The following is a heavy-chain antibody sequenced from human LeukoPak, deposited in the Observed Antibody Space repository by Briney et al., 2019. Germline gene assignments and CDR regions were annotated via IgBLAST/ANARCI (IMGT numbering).Heavy chain of an antibody. D-gene: IGHD3-22*01. CDR2: ISYDGSNK. CDR3: AKDMNYYDSSGYSGGDY. J-gene: IGHJ4*02. V-gene: IGHV3-30*18. CDR1: GLTFSSYG. Sequence: GGSLRLSCAASGLTFSSYGMHWVRQAPGKGLEWVAVISYDGSNKYYADSVKGRFTISRDNSKNTLYLQMNSLRAEDTAVYYCAKDMNYYDSSGYSGGDYWGQGTLVTVSS.